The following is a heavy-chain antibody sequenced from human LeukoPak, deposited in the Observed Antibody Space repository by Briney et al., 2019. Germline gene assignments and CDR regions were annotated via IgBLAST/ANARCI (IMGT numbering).Heavy chain of an antibody. CDR1: GFTFSSYS. CDR2: ISSSSSTI. J-gene: IGHJ4*02. CDR3: ARDLRLRGPTGGY. Sequence: GGSLRLSCAASGFTFSSYSMNWVRQAPGKGLEWVSYISSSSSTIYYADSVKGRFTISRDNAKNSLYLQMNSLTDEDTAVYYCARDLRLRGPTGGYWGQGTLVTVSS. D-gene: IGHD4-17*01. V-gene: IGHV3-48*02.